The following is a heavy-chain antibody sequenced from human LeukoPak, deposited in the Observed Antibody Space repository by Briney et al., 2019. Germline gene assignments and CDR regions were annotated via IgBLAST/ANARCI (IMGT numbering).Heavy chain of an antibody. CDR1: GGSFSDYY. J-gene: IGHJ5*02. CDR2: INHSGST. CDR3: ARGLQVLLWFGDERPFDP. D-gene: IGHD3-10*01. V-gene: IGHV4-34*01. Sequence: SSETLSLTCAVYGGSFSDYYWSWIRQPPGKGLEWIGEINHSGSTNYNPSLKSRVTISVDTSKNQFSLKLSSVTAADTAVYYCARGLQVLLWFGDERPFDPWGQGTLVTVSS.